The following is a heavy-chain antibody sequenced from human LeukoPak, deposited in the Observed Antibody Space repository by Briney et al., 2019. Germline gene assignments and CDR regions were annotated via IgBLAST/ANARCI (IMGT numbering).Heavy chain of an antibody. CDR1: GGSFSGYY. J-gene: IGHJ6*03. CDR3: ARVVTIFGVVPDYYYYYYMDV. CDR2: INNSGST. Sequence: SETLSLTCAVYGGSFSGYYWSWIRQPPGKGLVWIGEINNSGSTNYNPSLKSRVTISVDTSKNQFSLKLSSVTAADTAVYYCARVVTIFGVVPDYYYYYYMDVWGKGTTVTVSS. D-gene: IGHD3-3*01. V-gene: IGHV4-34*01.